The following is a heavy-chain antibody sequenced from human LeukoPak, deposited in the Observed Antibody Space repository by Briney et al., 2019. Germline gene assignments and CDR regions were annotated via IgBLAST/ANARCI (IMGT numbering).Heavy chain of an antibody. CDR2: IRYDGTNK. Sequence: GGSLRLSCAASGFTFSSYGMHWVRQAPGKGLGWVAFIRYDGTNKYYADSVKGRFTISRDNSKNTLYLQMNSLRAEDTAVYYCAKTMSPYYYDSSGFWGQGTLVTVSS. J-gene: IGHJ4*02. D-gene: IGHD3-22*01. CDR3: AKTMSPYYYDSSGF. CDR1: GFTFSSYG. V-gene: IGHV3-30*02.